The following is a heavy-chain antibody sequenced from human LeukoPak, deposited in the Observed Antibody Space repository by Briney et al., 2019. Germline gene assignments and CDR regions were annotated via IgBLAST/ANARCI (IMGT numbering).Heavy chain of an antibody. V-gene: IGHV1-2*02. Sequence: EASVKVSCKASGGTFSSYAISWVRQAPGQGLEWVGWINPKSGGTNYAQKFQGRVTMTSDTSITTVYMELSRLRSGDTAVYYCARRVFSGWGYYFDYWGQGTLVTVSS. J-gene: IGHJ4*02. D-gene: IGHD6-19*01. CDR2: INPKSGGT. CDR1: GGTFSSYA. CDR3: ARRVFSGWGYYFDY.